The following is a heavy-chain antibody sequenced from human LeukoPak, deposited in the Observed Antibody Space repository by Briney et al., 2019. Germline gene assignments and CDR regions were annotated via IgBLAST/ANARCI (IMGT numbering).Heavy chain of an antibody. J-gene: IGHJ4*02. D-gene: IGHD3-22*01. V-gene: IGHV3-48*04. CDR1: GFTFSSYW. CDR2: ISSSGSTM. CDR3: ARDARPYYDSSGPRERGFDY. Sequence: GGSLRLSCTASGFTFSSYWMSWVRQAPGKGLEWVSYISSSGSTMYYTDSVKGRFTISRDNAKDSLYLQMNSLRAEDTAVYYCARDARPYYDSSGPRERGFDYWGQGTLVTVSS.